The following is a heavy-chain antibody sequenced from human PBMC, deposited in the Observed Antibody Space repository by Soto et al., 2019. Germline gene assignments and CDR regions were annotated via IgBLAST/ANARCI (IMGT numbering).Heavy chain of an antibody. CDR1: GGSISSGDYY. D-gene: IGHD2-2*01. V-gene: IGHV4-30-4*01. Sequence: LTCTVSGGSISSGDYYWSWIRQPPGKGLEWVGYIYYSGSTYYNPSLKSRVTISVDTSKKQFSLKLSSVTAADPAVYYCARYQPASPGAFDIWGQGTMVTVSS. J-gene: IGHJ3*02. CDR2: IYYSGST. CDR3: ARYQPASPGAFDI.